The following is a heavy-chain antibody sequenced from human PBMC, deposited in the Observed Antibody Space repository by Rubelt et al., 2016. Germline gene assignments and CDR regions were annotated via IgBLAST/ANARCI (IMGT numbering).Heavy chain of an antibody. Sequence: YGGGVVQPGRSLRLSCAASGFTFTTYAMTWVRQAPGKGLECVSGVSGSGGSTDYADSVKGRFTISRDNSKNTLHLQMNSLRAEDTAVYYCANRVTPWGQGTLVTVSS. CDR3: ANRVTP. J-gene: IGHJ5*02. CDR2: VSGSGGST. V-gene: IGHV3-23*01. CDR1: GFTFTTYA.